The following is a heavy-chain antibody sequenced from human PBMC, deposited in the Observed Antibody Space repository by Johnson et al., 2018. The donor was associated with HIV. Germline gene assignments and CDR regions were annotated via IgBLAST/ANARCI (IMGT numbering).Heavy chain of an antibody. V-gene: IGHV3-9*01. Sequence: VQLVESGGGVVQPGGSLRLSCAASGFTFDDYAMHWVRQAPGKGLEWVSGISWNSGSIGYADSVKGRFTISRDNAKNSLYLQMNSLRAEDTALYYCAKGAQWLVLLDAFDIWGQGTMVTVSS. D-gene: IGHD6-19*01. J-gene: IGHJ3*02. CDR1: GFTFDDYA. CDR2: ISWNSGSI. CDR3: AKGAQWLVLLDAFDI.